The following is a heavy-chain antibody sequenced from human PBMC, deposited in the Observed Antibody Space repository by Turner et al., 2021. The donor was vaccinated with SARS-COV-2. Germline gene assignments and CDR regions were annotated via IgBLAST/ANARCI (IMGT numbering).Heavy chain of an antibody. Sequence: QVQVVQSGAAVKKPGAAVEVSCRVSGYTLTELSMHWVRQAPGKGREWMGGFEPEGADTIYGQKFQGRVTMNEDTSTDTAYMELSSLRSEDTAVYYCARGGKYYDILTGYPTHPDYYYYGMDVWGQGTTVTVSS. CDR1: GYTLTELS. J-gene: IGHJ6*02. CDR3: ARGGKYYDILTGYPTHPDYYYYGMDV. CDR2: FEPEGADT. D-gene: IGHD3-9*01. V-gene: IGHV1-24*01.